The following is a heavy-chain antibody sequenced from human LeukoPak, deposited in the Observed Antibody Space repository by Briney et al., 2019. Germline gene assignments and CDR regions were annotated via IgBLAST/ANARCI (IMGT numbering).Heavy chain of an antibody. CDR1: GFTFSNAW. J-gene: IGHJ6*02. D-gene: IGHD3-9*01. CDR3: TTGLLTGYDQYYYYGMDV. Sequence: GGSLRLSCAASGFTFSNAWMSWVRQAPGKGLEWVGRIKSKTDGGTTDYAAPVKGRFTISRDDSKNTLYLQMNSLKTEDTAVYYCTTGLLTGYDQYYYYGMDVWGQGTTVTVSS. CDR2: IKSKTDGGTT. V-gene: IGHV3-15*01.